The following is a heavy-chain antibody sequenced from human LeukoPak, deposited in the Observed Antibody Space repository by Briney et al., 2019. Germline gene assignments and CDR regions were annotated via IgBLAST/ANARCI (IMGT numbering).Heavy chain of an antibody. Sequence: ASVKLSCKASGYTFTSYDINWVRQATGQGLEWMGWMNPNSGNTGYAQKFQGRVTMTRNTSISTAYMELSRLRSDDTAVYYCARDLSYYDSSGYFIDYWGQGTLVTVSS. V-gene: IGHV1-8*01. CDR3: ARDLSYYDSSGYFIDY. CDR1: GYTFTSYD. D-gene: IGHD3-22*01. J-gene: IGHJ4*02. CDR2: MNPNSGNT.